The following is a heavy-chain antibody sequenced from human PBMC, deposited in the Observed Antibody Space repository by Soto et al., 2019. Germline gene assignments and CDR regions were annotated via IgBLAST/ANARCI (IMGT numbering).Heavy chain of an antibody. V-gene: IGHV1-8*01. D-gene: IGHD6-13*01. CDR3: ARGFSYSSSWAFNPRPRYFDL. Sequence: ASVKVSCKASGYTFTSYDINWVRQATGQGLEWMGWMNPNSGNTGYAQKFQGRVTMTRNTSISTAYMELSSLRSEGTAVYYCARGFSYSSSWAFNPRPRYFDLWGRGTLVTV. J-gene: IGHJ2*01. CDR1: GYTFTSYD. CDR2: MNPNSGNT.